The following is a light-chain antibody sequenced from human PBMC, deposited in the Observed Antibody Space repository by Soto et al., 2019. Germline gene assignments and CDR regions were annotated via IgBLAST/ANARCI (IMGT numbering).Light chain of an antibody. V-gene: IGLV2-8*01. Sequence: QSALTQPPSASGSPGQSVTISCTGTSNDIGGFDYVFWYQQHPGKAPKLIIYEVTERPSGVPDRFSGSKSGNPASLTVSVLQAGDEAASFCISYAAKTNLLFGGGTELTV. CDR3: ISYAAKTNLL. CDR1: SNDIGGFDY. CDR2: EVT. J-gene: IGLJ2*01.